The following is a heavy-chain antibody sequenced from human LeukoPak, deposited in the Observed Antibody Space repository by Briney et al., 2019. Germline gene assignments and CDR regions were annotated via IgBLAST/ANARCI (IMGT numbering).Heavy chain of an antibody. CDR3: AREKWGDAYYYDSSGYGRSYYYYGMDV. CDR1: GGSISSYY. Sequence: SETLSLTCTVSGGSISSYYWSWIRQPPGKGLEWTGYIYYSGSTNYNPSLKSRVTISVDTSKNQFSLKLSSVTAADTAVYYCAREKWGDAYYYDSSGYGRSYYYYGMDVWGQGTTVTVSS. CDR2: IYYSGST. J-gene: IGHJ6*02. D-gene: IGHD3-22*01. V-gene: IGHV4-59*01.